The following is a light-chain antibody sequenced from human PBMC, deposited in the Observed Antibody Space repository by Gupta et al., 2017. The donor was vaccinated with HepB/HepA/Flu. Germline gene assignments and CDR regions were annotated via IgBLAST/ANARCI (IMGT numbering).Light chain of an antibody. CDR1: SSTTGSNY. CDR2: RNN. CDR3: AAWDDSLSGV. V-gene: IGLV1-47*01. J-gene: IGLJ2*01. Sequence: QSVLTQPPSASGPPGQWVTLACSGSSSTTGSNYVYWYQQRPETAPKLIIYRNNQRPAGVPARFSGSKSGTSASLAISGRRSEDEADYYCAAWDDSLSGVFGGGTKLTVL.